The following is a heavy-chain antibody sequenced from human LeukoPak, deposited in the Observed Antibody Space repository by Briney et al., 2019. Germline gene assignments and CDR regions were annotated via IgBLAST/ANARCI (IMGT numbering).Heavy chain of an antibody. D-gene: IGHD3-3*01. CDR3: ARGRYDFWSGYNKLRGYYYYMDV. CDR2: IIPIFGTA. V-gene: IGHV1-69*05. CDR1: GGTFSSYA. J-gene: IGHJ6*03. Sequence: SVKVSCKASGGTFSSYAISWVRQAPGQGLEWMGGIIPIFGTANYAQKFQGRVTITTDESTSTAHMELSSLRSEDKAVYYCARGRYDFWSGYNKLRGYYYYMDVWGKGTTVTVSS.